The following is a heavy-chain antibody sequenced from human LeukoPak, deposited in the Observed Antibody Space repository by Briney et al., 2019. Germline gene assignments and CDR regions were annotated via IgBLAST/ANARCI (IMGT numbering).Heavy chain of an antibody. V-gene: IGHV3-7*01. J-gene: IGHJ6*02. CDR2: IKQDGSEK. Sequence: GGSLRLSCAASGFTFSTYWMTWVRQAPGKGLEWVANIKQDGSEKYYVDFVEGRFTISRDNAKNSLYLQMNSLRAEDTAVYYCARDWRGGGDYYYYYGMDVWGQGTTVTVSS. CDR1: GFTFSTYW. D-gene: IGHD3-10*01. CDR3: ARDWRGGGDYYYYYGMDV.